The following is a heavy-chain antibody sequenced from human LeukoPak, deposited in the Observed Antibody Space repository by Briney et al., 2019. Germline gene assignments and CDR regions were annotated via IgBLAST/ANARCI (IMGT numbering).Heavy chain of an antibody. CDR3: ASAVGSYGPIRDY. Sequence: ASVKVSCKASGYTFTGYYMHWVRPAPGQGLGWMGWINPNSGGTNYAQKFQGRVTMTRDTSISTAYMELSRLRSDDTAVYYCASAVGSYGPIRDYWGQGTLVTVSS. D-gene: IGHD1-26*01. CDR2: INPNSGGT. J-gene: IGHJ4*02. CDR1: GYTFTGYY. V-gene: IGHV1-2*02.